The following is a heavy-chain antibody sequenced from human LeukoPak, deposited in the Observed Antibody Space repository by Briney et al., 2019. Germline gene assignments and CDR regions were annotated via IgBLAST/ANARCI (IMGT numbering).Heavy chain of an antibody. Sequence: GGSLRLSCAASGFTFSSYWMHWVRQAPGKGLVWVSRINSDGSSTSYADSVKGRFTISRDNAKNTLYLQMNSLRAEDTAVYYCARAAGFERWLQLRWGQGTLVTVSS. CDR3: ARAAGFERWLQLR. D-gene: IGHD5-24*01. V-gene: IGHV3-74*01. CDR1: GFTFSSYW. CDR2: INSDGSST. J-gene: IGHJ4*02.